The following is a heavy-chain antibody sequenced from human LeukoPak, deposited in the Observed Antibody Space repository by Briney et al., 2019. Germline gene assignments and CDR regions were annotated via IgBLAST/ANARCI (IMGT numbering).Heavy chain of an antibody. CDR2: IYTSGST. CDR3: ARSGKYCSSTSCYRKFDY. J-gene: IGHJ4*02. CDR1: GGSISSGSYY. D-gene: IGHD2-2*01. V-gene: IGHV4-61*02. Sequence: SETLSLTCTVSGGSISSGSYYWSWIRQPAGKGLEWIGRIYTSGSTNYNPSLKSRVTISVDTSKTQFSLKLSSVTAADTAVYYCARSGKYCSSTSCYRKFDYWGQGTWSPSPQ.